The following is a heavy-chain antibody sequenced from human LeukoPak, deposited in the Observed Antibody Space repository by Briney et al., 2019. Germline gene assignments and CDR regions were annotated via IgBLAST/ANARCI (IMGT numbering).Heavy chain of an antibody. J-gene: IGHJ4*02. Sequence: SETLSLTCAVSGGSFSGKYWTWIRQPPGKGLEWIGEITYSGSIYYNPSLKSRVTISVDTSKNQFSLKLNSVTAEDTAVYYCARDGHDYGDYATDYWGQGTLVTVSS. D-gene: IGHD4-17*01. CDR1: GGSFSGKY. V-gene: IGHV4-34*01. CDR2: ITYSGSI. CDR3: ARDGHDYGDYATDY.